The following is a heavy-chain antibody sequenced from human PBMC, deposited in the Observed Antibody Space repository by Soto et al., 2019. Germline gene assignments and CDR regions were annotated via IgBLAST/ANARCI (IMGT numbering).Heavy chain of an antibody. V-gene: IGHV1-69*13. J-gene: IGHJ5*02. CDR3: ARDRGIVGATTSKRNNWFDP. CDR1: GGTFSSYA. CDR2: IIPIFGTA. D-gene: IGHD1-26*01. Sequence: SVKVSCKASGGTFSSYAISWVRQAPGQGLELMGGIIPIFGTANYAQKFQGRVTITADESTSTAYMELSSLRSEDTAVYYCARDRGIVGATTSKRNNWFDPWGQGTLVTVYS.